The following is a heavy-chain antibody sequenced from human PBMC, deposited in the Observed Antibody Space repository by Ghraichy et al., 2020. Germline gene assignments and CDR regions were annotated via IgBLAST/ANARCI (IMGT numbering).Heavy chain of an antibody. CDR3: AKDGPVEPPAIYHLPYFYMDV. V-gene: IGHV3-23*01. D-gene: IGHD2-2*02. Sequence: GGSLRLSCGASGFTFSNFAMNWVRQAPGKGLEWVSGISASGGRTYYADSVKGRFTISRDNSKNTLYLQMDSLRVEDTAVYYCAKDGPVEPPAIYHLPYFYMDVWGKGTTVTVSS. CDR1: GFTFSNFA. J-gene: IGHJ6*03. CDR2: ISASGGRT.